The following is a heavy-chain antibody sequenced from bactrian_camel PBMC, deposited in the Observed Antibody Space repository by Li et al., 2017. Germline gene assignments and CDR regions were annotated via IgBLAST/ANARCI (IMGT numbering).Heavy chain of an antibody. CDR3: AAGPLFAGLGPAGYKY. D-gene: IGHD5*01. CDR2: IHGDGGT. CDR1: GNAFPGTC. Sequence: HVQLVESGGGSVQAGGNLTLSCVASGNAFPGTCIGWFRQAPGEPREGVASIHGDGGTTYADSLKGRFTISKDSAKNILYLQMNNLRPDDTAMYYCAAGPLFAGLGPAGYKYWGQGTQVTVS. J-gene: IGHJ4*01. V-gene: IGHV3S53*01.